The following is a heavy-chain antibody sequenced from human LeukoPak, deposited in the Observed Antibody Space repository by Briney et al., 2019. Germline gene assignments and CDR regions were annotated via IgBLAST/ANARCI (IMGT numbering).Heavy chain of an antibody. D-gene: IGHD3-16*01. J-gene: IGHJ3*02. Sequence: GGSLRLSCAGSGFIFTNAWMNWVRQAPGKGLEWVGRIKSKVDGETADYAAPVEGKFIISRDDSRSTVCLQMSSLEPEDTAVYYCAMGGYAFDIWGQGTMVTVSS. CDR3: AMGGYAFDI. CDR2: IKSKVDGETA. V-gene: IGHV3-15*01. CDR1: GFIFTNAW.